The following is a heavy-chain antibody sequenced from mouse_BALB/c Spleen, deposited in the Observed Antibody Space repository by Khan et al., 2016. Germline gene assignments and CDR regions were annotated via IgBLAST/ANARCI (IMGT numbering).Heavy chain of an antibody. J-gene: IGHJ4*01. D-gene: IGHD1-1*02. CDR2: ISYSGST. CDR3: ARSDYVDKEASDN. V-gene: IGHV3-2*02. Sequence: EVKLLESGPGLVKPSQSLSLTCTVTGYSITSDYAWNWIRQFPGNRLEWMGYISYSGSTSYNPSLKSRISITRDTSKNQFFLQLNSVTSEDTATSYGARSDYVDKEASDNWEQGTSVPVCS. CDR1: GYSITSDYA.